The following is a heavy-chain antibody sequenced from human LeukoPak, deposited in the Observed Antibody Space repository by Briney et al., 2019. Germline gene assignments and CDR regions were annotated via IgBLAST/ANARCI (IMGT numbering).Heavy chain of an antibody. D-gene: IGHD3-16*02. Sequence: SETPSLTCAVYGGSFSGYYWSWIRQPPGKGLEWIGEINHSGSTNYNPSPKSRVTISVDTSKNQFSLKLSSVTAADTAMYYCAVYDYVWGSYRPMPPPIDYWGQGTLVTVSS. V-gene: IGHV4-34*01. CDR2: INHSGST. CDR3: AVYDYVWGSYRPMPPPIDY. J-gene: IGHJ4*02. CDR1: GGSFSGYY.